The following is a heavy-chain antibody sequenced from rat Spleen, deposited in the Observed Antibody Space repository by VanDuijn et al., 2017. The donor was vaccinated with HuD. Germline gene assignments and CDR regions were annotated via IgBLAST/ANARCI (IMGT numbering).Heavy chain of an antibody. V-gene: IGHV5-25*01. CDR2: ISPSGGNT. J-gene: IGHJ2*01. D-gene: IGHD1-1*01. Sequence: EVQLVESGGALVQPGRSLKLSCAASGFTFSSYDMAWVRQAPTKGLEWVASISPSGGNTYYRDSMKGRFTVSRDNAKSTLYLQMDSLRSEDTATYYCARHPYYSNYFDYWGQGVMVTVSS. CDR3: ARHPYYSNYFDY. CDR1: GFTFSSYD.